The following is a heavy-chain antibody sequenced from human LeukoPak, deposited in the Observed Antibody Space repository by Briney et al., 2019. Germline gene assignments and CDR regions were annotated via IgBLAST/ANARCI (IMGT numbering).Heavy chain of an antibody. CDR3: AREGIAAAGMNAFDI. V-gene: IGHV4-59*01. D-gene: IGHD6-13*01. J-gene: IGHJ3*02. CDR1: GGSISSYY. CDR2: IYYSGST. Sequence: SETLSLTRTVSGGSISSYYWSRIRQPPGRGLEWIGDIYYSGSTNYNPSPKSRVTISIDTSKTQFSLKLSSVTAADTAVYYCAREGIAAAGMNAFDIWGQGTMVTVSS.